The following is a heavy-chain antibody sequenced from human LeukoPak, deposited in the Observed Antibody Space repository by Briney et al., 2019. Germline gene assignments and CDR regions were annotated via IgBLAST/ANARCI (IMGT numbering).Heavy chain of an antibody. Sequence: SGGSLRLSWTASGFTFGDYAMSWVRQAPGKGLEWVGFIRSKAYGGTTEYAASVKGRFTISRDDSKSIAYLQMNSLKTEDTAVYYCTRDFCSSTSCYYYYYYMDVWGKGTTVTVSS. D-gene: IGHD2-2*01. CDR3: TRDFCSSTSCYYYYYYMDV. CDR2: IRSKAYGGTT. CDR1: GFTFGDYA. V-gene: IGHV3-49*04. J-gene: IGHJ6*03.